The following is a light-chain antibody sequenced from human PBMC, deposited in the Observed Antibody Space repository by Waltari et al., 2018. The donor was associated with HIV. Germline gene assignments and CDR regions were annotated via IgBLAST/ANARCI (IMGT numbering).Light chain of an antibody. Sequence: QSVLTQPPSASGTPGQRVSISCSGSSSNIGSNYVYRYQQLPGTAPKLLMYRNDERPSGVPERFSGSKSGTSASLAISGLRSEDEADYYCAAWDDSLSAWVFGGGTKLTVL. CDR2: RND. CDR1: SSNIGSNY. V-gene: IGLV1-47*01. J-gene: IGLJ3*02. CDR3: AAWDDSLSAWV.